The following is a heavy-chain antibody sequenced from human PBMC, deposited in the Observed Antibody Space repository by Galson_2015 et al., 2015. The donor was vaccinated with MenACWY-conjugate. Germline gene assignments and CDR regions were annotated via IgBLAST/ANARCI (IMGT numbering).Heavy chain of an antibody. J-gene: IGHJ3*01. CDR1: GYTFTTYA. V-gene: IGHV1-3*01. CDR2: INAGNGDT. CDR3: ARHWKSSIWCGDCFDF. Sequence: SVKVSCKASGYTFTTYAMHWVRQAPGERLEWMGWINAGNGDTKYSQKFQDRITITRDTSANAAYLELSSLRSEDTAVYYCARHWKSSIWCGDCFDFWGQGTTVTVSS. D-gene: IGHD4/OR15-4a*01.